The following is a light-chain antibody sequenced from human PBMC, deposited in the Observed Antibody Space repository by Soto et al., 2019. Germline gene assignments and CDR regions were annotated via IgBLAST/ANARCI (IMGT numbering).Light chain of an antibody. V-gene: IGLV2-23*02. Sequence: QSVLTQPASVSGSPGQSITIPCTGTSGDVGSYNLVSWYQQHPGKAPKLLIYEVTERPSGVSNRFSGSKSGSTASLTISGLQPDDKADYYCCSYAGNSEVFGTGTKVTVL. J-gene: IGLJ1*01. CDR2: EVT. CDR1: SGDVGSYNL. CDR3: CSYAGNSEV.